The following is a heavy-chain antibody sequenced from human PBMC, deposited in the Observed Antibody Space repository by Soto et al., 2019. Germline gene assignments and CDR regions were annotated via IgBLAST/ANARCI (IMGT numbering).Heavy chain of an antibody. Sequence: QLQLQESGPGLVKPSATLSLTCTVSGGSISSSSYYWGWIRQPPGKVLAWIGRIYYSGRSYYNPSLKSRVTISVDTSKHQFALKLSSVTAADTAVYYCASLRFLEWLLHWFDPWGQGTLVTVSS. CDR1: GGSISSSSYY. J-gene: IGHJ5*02. D-gene: IGHD3-3*01. CDR2: IYYSGRS. CDR3: ASLRFLEWLLHWFDP. V-gene: IGHV4-39*01.